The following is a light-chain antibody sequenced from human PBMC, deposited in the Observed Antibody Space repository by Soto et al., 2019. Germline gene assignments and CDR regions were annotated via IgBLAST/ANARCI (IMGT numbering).Light chain of an antibody. Sequence: EIVMTQSPATLSVSPGERATLSCRASQSVSYNLAWYQHKPGQAPRLLIYGPSNRATGIPARFSGSGSGTDFTLTISSLEPEDFAVYYCQQRSNWPPVTFGQGTRLEIK. J-gene: IGKJ5*01. CDR2: GPS. CDR3: QQRSNWPPVT. V-gene: IGKV3-11*01. CDR1: QSVSYN.